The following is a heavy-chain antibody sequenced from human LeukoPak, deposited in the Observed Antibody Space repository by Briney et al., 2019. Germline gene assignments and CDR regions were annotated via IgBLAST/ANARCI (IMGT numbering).Heavy chain of an antibody. V-gene: IGHV3-48*02. J-gene: IGHJ4*02. CDR1: GFTFSSYA. Sequence: GGSLRLSCAASGFTFSSYAMHWVRQAPGKGLEWLSYISTGRGTIYYADSVKGRFTNSRDNAKNSLYLQMNSLRDDDTAVYYCARHFSAMASFDYWGQGTLVTVSS. D-gene: IGHD5-18*01. CDR3: ARHFSAMASFDY. CDR2: ISTGRGTI.